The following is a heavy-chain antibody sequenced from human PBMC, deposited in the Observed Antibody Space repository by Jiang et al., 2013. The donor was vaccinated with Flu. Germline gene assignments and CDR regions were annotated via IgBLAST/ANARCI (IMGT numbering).Heavy chain of an antibody. J-gene: IGHJ4*02. D-gene: IGHD4-23*01. CDR3: ARGGPHYGGHLDC. Sequence: GPGLVKPSETLSLTCTVSGGSLSTAGYYWSWIRQHPVKGLEWIGYIYHTGNTYYNPSLKSRVTISLDTSNNQFSLRLTSVTAADTAVYYCARGGPHYGGHLDCWGQGTLVTVSS. V-gene: IGHV4-31*03. CDR1: GGSLSTAGYY. CDR2: IYHTGNT.